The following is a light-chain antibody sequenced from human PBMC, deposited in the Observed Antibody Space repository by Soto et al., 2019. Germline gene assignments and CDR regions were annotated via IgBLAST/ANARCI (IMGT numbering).Light chain of an antibody. CDR3: QTWGTGMV. Sequence: QPVLTQSPSASASLGASVKLTCTLSSGHSSYAIAWHQQQPEKGPRYLMKLNSDGSHSKGDGIPDRFSGSSSGAERYLTISSLQSEDEADYYCQTWGTGMVFGGGTQLTAL. V-gene: IGLV4-69*01. J-gene: IGLJ2*01. CDR1: SGHSSYA. CDR2: LNSDGSH.